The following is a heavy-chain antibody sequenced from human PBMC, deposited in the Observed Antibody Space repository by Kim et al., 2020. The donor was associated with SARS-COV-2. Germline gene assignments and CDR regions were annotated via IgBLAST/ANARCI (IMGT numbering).Heavy chain of an antibody. Sequence: GGSLRLSCAASEFTFSDFWMAWVRQAPGKALEWVANISPDGSGKSYGESVKGRFIISRDNARSSLYLEMNSLRGDDTAVYYCTTDIVRIVAFWGPCTLVT. CDR1: EFTFSDFW. CDR3: TTDIVRIVAF. J-gene: IGHJ1*01. V-gene: IGHV3-7*03. CDR2: ISPDGSGK. D-gene: IGHD2-15*01.